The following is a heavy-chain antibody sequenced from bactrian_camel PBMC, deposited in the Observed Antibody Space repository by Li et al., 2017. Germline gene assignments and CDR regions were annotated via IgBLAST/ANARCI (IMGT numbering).Heavy chain of an antibody. CDR1: GTVVGETT. J-gene: IGHJ4*01. D-gene: IGHD5*01. Sequence: HVQLVESGGGSVQLGGSLLLSCAYSGTVVGETTFCMGWFRQAPGKEREGVAGIDIDGNTDYVDSMKGRFTISQDNAKNTMFLQMNGLKPEDTAMYYCAARSDGSCWGDYGIWGKGTQVTVS. CDR2: IDIDGNT. CDR3: AARSDGSCWGDYGI. V-gene: IGHV3S53*01.